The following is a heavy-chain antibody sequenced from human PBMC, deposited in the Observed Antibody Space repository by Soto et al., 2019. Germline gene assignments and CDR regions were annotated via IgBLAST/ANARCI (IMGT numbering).Heavy chain of an antibody. V-gene: IGHV3-48*02. CDR3: ARPYSSSLYYFDS. CDR1: GFTFSSCA. Sequence: GGSLRLSCAASGFTFSSCAMGWVRQAPGKGLEWVSHISSGSSTISYADSVKGRLTISRDNAKNSLYLQMSSLRDEDTAVYYCARPYSSSLYYFDSWGQGTLVTVSS. D-gene: IGHD6-13*01. J-gene: IGHJ4*02. CDR2: ISSGSSTI.